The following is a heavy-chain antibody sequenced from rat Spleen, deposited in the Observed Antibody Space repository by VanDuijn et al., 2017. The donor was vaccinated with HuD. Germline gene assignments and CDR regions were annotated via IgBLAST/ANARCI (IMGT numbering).Heavy chain of an antibody. CDR3: ARGWERFAY. V-gene: IGHV2S12*01. CDR2: ISSGGST. D-gene: IGHD5-1*01. CDR1: GFSLTSYH. J-gene: IGHJ3*01. Sequence: QVQLKESGPGLVQPSQTLSLTCTVSGFSLTSYHVSWVRQPPGKGLEWIAAISSGGSTYYNSVLKSRLSISRDTSKSQVFLKMNSLQTEDTAMYFCARGWERFAYWGQGTLVTVSS.